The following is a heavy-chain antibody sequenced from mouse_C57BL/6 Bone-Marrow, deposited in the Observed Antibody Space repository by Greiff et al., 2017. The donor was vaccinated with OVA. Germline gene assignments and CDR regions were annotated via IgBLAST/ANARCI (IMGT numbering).Heavy chain of an antibody. J-gene: IGHJ4*01. Sequence: QVHVKQSGAELARPGASVKLSCKASGYTFTSYGISWVKQRTGQGLEWIGEIYPRSGNTYYNEKFKGQATLTADKSSSTAYMELRSLTSEDSAVYFCARWSPAMDYWGQGTSVTVSS. CDR1: GYTFTSYG. CDR3: ARWSPAMDY. CDR2: IYPRSGNT. V-gene: IGHV1-81*01.